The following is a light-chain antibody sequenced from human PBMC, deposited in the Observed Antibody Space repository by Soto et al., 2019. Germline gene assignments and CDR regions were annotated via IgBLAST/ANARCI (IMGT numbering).Light chain of an antibody. CDR3: SSYTSSNTLGV. CDR1: SRDVGGSNY. Sequence: QSALIQPASVSGSPGQSITISCTGTSRDVGGSNYVSWYQHHPHRAPKLLIYEVSYRPSGVSSRFSGSKSGNTASLTISGLQAEDEDDYYCSSYTSSNTLGVFGVGTKLTVL. CDR2: EVS. V-gene: IGLV2-14*01. J-gene: IGLJ1*01.